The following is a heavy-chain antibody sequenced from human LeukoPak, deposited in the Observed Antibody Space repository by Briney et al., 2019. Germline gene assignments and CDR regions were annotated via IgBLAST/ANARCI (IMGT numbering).Heavy chain of an antibody. D-gene: IGHD4-17*01. J-gene: IGHJ2*01. CDR3: ARTRSDYGDWYFDL. CDR2: IYYSGST. Sequence: SETLSLTCTVSGGSISSSSYYWGWIRQPPGKGLEWLGSIYYSGSTYYNPSLKSRVTISVDTSKNQFSLKLSSVTAADTAVYYCARTRSDYGDWYFDLWGRGTLVTVSS. V-gene: IGHV4-39*07. CDR1: GGSISSSSYY.